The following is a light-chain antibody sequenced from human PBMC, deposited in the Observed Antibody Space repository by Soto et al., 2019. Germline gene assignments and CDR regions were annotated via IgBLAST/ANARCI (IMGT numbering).Light chain of an antibody. CDR3: CSYTSSTSAV. Sequence: QSALTQPASVSGAPGQSITISCTGTSSDVGRYNYVSWFQQHPGKAPKLMIFEVSTRPSGVSNRFSGSNSGNTASLTISGLQIEDEADYYCCSYTSSTSAVFGGGTKLTVL. CDR2: EVS. CDR1: SSDVGRYNY. J-gene: IGLJ2*01. V-gene: IGLV2-14*01.